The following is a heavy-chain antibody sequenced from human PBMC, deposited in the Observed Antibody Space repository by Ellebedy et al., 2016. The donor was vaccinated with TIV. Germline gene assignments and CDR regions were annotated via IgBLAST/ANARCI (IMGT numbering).Heavy chain of an antibody. V-gene: IGHV4-39*07. D-gene: IGHD5-18*01. Sequence: SETLSLXXTVSGGSISSSSYYWGWIRPPPGKGLEWIGSIYYSGSTYYNPSLKSRVTISVDTSKNQFSLKLSSVTAADTAVYYCARDLLGSIQLFGNWFDPWGQGTLVTVSS. CDR2: IYYSGST. CDR1: GGSISSSSYY. J-gene: IGHJ5*02. CDR3: ARDLLGSIQLFGNWFDP.